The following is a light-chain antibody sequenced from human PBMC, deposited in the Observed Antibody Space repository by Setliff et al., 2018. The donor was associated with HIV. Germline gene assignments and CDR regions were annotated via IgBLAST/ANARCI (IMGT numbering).Light chain of an antibody. V-gene: IGLV2-11*01. J-gene: IGLJ1*01. CDR1: SSDVGGYNY. CDR3: AAWDDSLSGYV. CDR2: DVS. Sequence: QSALTQPRSVSGSPGQSVTISCTGTSSDVGGYNYVSWYQQHPGKAPKLMIYDVSKWPSGVPDRFSGSKSGTSASLAISGLRSEDEADYYCAAWDDSLSGYVFGTGTKVTVL.